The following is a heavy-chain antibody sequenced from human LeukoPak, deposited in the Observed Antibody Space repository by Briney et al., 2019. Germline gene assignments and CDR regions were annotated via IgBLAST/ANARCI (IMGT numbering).Heavy chain of an antibody. CDR3: ATMQWLEGADWFDP. D-gene: IGHD6-19*01. Sequence: GGSLRLSCAASGFIFSNYGMHWVRQAPGKGLEWVAFIRYDESNKFYADSVKGRFTISRDNSKNILFLQMNSLRAEDTAVYYCATMQWLEGADWFDPWGQGTLVTVSS. CDR2: IRYDESNK. CDR1: GFIFSNYG. V-gene: IGHV3-30*02. J-gene: IGHJ5*02.